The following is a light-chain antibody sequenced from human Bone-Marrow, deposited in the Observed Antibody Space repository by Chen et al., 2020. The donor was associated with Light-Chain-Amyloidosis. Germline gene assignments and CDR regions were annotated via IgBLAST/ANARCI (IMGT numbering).Light chain of an antibody. Sequence: YLLTQPSSVSVAPGQTATIACGGNNIGSTSVHWYQQTTGQAPLLVVYDDSDRPSGIPERLSGSNSGNTATLTISRVEAGDEADYYCQVWDRSSDRPVFGGGTKLTVL. J-gene: IGLJ3*02. CDR1: NIGSTS. CDR3: QVWDRSSDRPV. V-gene: IGLV3-21*02. CDR2: DDS.